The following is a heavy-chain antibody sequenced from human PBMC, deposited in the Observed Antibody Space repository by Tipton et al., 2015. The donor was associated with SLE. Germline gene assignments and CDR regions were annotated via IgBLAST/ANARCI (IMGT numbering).Heavy chain of an antibody. Sequence: SLRLSCAASGFTFSDSTMFWVRQASGKGLEWVGRIRSKSNSIASSYATAYAASVKGRFTISRDNAKNSLYLQMNSLRAEDTAVYYCGKERGRTIFGELGAFDIWGQGTMVTVSS. V-gene: IGHV3-73*01. CDR1: GFTFSDST. CDR2: IRSKSNSIASSYAT. J-gene: IGHJ3*02. D-gene: IGHD3-3*01. CDR3: GKERGRTIFGELGAFDI.